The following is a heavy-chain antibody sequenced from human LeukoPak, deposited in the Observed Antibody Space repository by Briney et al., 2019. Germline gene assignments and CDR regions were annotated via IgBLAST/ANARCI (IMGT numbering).Heavy chain of an antibody. V-gene: IGHV3-30*02. CDR2: IWYDGSNK. CDR1: GFTFSSYG. CDR3: AKGAHSSSWYFDY. D-gene: IGHD6-13*01. J-gene: IGHJ4*02. Sequence: PGGSLRLSCAASGFTFSSYGMHWVRQAPGKGLEWVAVIWYDGSNKYYADSVKGRFTISRDNSKNTLYLQMNSLRAEDTAVYYCAKGAHSSSWYFDYWGQGTLVTVSS.